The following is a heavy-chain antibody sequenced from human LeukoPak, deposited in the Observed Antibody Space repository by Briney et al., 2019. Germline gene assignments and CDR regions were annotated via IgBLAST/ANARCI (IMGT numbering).Heavy chain of an antibody. CDR3: ARGREDCGGDCYSVAFDI. CDR1: GGSFSGYY. V-gene: IGHV4-34*01. Sequence: KPSETLSLTCAVSGGSFSGYYWSWIRQPPGKGLEWIGEINHSGSTNYNPSLKSRVTISVDTSKNQFSLKLSSVTAADTAVYYCARGREDCGGDCYSVAFDIWGQGTMVTVSS. D-gene: IGHD2-21*02. CDR2: INHSGST. J-gene: IGHJ3*02.